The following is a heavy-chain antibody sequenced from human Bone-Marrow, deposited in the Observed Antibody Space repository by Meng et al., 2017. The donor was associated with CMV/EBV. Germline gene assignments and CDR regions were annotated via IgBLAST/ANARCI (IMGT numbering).Heavy chain of an antibody. V-gene: IGHV4-39*07. J-gene: IGHJ4*02. CDR2: IYYSGST. CDR3: ARVRGYCSSTSCYTPLGY. CDR1: GGSISSSSYY. D-gene: IGHD2-2*02. Sequence: GSLRLSCTVSGGSISSSSYYWGWIRQPPGKGLEWIGSIYYSGSTYYNPSLKSRVTISVDTSKNQFSLKLSSVTAADTAVYYCARVRGYCSSTSCYTPLGYWGQGTLVTVYS.